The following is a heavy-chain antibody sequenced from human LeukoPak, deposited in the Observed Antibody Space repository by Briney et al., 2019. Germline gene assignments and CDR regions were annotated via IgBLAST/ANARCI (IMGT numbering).Heavy chain of an antibody. V-gene: IGHV3-48*04. CDR2: ISGSSSST. J-gene: IGHJ4*02. Sequence: GSLRLSCAASGFTFSTYSMNWVRQAPGRGLEWVSYISGSSSSTKYADSVKGRFTISRDNAKKTLYLQMNSLRVEGTAVYYCVDLNAPLWGQGTLVTVSS. D-gene: IGHD2-8*01. CDR3: VDLNAPL. CDR1: GFTFSTYS.